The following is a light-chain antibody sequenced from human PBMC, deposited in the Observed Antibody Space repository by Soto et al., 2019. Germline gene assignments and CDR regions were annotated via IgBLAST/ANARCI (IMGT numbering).Light chain of an antibody. V-gene: IGLV2-14*03. CDR2: AVS. CDR1: SSDVGDHNY. CDR3: SSYTTSSTVI. J-gene: IGLJ2*01. Sequence: QSALTQPVSVSGSPGQSITISCTGTSSDVGDHNYVSWYQQQPGKAPKLMIYAVSNRPSGVSNRFSGSKSGNTASLTISGLQAEDEADYYCSSYTTSSTVIFGGGTKLTVL.